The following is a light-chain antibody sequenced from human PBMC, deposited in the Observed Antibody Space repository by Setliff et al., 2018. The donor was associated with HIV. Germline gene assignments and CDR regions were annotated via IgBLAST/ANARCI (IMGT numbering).Light chain of an antibody. CDR1: ISDVGTYDR. J-gene: IGLJ1*01. CDR3: FSFTSSSTYV. V-gene: IGLV2-18*02. Sequence: QSALTQPPSVSGSPGQSVTISCTGTISDVGTYDRVSWYQQPPGTAPKLMIYEVSNRPSGVPDRFSGSKSGNTASLIISGLQAEDGADYYCFSFTSSSTYVFGPGTKVTVL. CDR2: EVS.